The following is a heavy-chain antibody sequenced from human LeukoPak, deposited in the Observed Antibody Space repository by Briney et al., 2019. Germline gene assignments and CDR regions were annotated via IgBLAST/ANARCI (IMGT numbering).Heavy chain of an antibody. CDR3: ARAYGGNS. CDR2: ISSSSSTI. CDR1: GFTFGSYS. Sequence: PGGSLRLSWAASGFTFGSYSMNWVRQAPGKGLEWVSYISSSSSTIYYADSVKGRFTISRDNAKNSLYLQMNSLRAEDTAVYYCARAYGGNSWGQGTLVTVSS. D-gene: IGHD4-23*01. J-gene: IGHJ4*02. V-gene: IGHV3-48*01.